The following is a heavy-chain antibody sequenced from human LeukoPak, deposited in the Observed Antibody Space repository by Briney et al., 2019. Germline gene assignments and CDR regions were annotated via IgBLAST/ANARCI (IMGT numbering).Heavy chain of an antibody. CDR2: IKQDGSEI. CDR3: ARDVWTGVAVSDY. J-gene: IGHJ4*02. V-gene: IGHV3-7*01. CDR1: GVTFSNYW. D-gene: IGHD6-19*01. Sequence: GGSLRLSCAASGVTFSNYWMGWVRQAPGKGLEWVANIKQDGSEIYYVDSVRGRFTISRDNAKTSVYLQLNSLRADDTAVYYCARDVWTGVAVSDYWGQGTLVTVSS.